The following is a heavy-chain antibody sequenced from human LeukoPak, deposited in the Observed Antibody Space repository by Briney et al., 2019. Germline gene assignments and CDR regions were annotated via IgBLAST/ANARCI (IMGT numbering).Heavy chain of an antibody. Sequence: GGSLRLSCAASGFTFSSYSMTWVRQAPGKGLEWVSSISSSSSYIYYADSVKGRFTISRDNAKNLLYLQMNSLRAEDTAVYYCASGYCSGGSCYSGAFDIWGQGTMVTVSS. V-gene: IGHV3-21*01. J-gene: IGHJ3*02. CDR2: ISSSSSYI. D-gene: IGHD2-15*01. CDR1: GFTFSSYS. CDR3: ASGYCSGGSCYSGAFDI.